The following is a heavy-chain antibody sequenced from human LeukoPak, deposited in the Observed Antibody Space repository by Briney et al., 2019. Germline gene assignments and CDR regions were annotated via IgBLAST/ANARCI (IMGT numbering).Heavy chain of an antibody. CDR3: VRVTNIVVVPAAILYYYYYMDV. CDR1: GGSFSGYY. D-gene: IGHD2-2*02. J-gene: IGHJ6*03. CDR2: INHSGST. Sequence: SETLSLTCAVYGGSFSGYYWSWIRQPPGKGLEWIGEINHSGSTNYNPSLKSRVTISVDTSKNQFSLKLSSVTAADTAVYYCVRVTNIVVVPAAILYYYYYMDVWGKGTTVTVSS. V-gene: IGHV4-34*01.